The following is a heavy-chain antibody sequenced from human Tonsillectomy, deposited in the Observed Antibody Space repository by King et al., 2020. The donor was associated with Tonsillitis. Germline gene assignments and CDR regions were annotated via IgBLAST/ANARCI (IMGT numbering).Heavy chain of an antibody. Sequence: VQLVQSGAEVKKPGASMKVSCKASGYTFTGYYMHWVRQAPGQGLEWMGWINPNSGGTSYAQKFQGRVIMTRDTSISTAYMELSRLRSDDTAVYYCAKGDITYYYDSSGYFHPFDHWGQGTQVTVSS. V-gene: IGHV1-2*02. CDR1: GYTFTGYY. D-gene: IGHD3-22*01. CDR2: INPNSGGT. CDR3: AKGDITYYYDSSGYFHPFDH. J-gene: IGHJ4*02.